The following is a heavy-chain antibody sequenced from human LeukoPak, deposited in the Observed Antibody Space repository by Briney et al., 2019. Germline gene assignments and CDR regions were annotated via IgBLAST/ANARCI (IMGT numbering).Heavy chain of an antibody. CDR2: FDPEDGET. V-gene: IGHV1-24*01. Sequence: ASVKVSCKVSGYTLTELSTHWVRQAPGKGLEWMGGFDPEDGETTYAQKFQGRVTMTEDTSTDTAYMELSSLRSEDTAVYYCATGRQYYYDSSGYYTPFDYWGQGTLVTVSS. J-gene: IGHJ4*02. D-gene: IGHD3-22*01. CDR1: GYTLTELS. CDR3: ATGRQYYYDSSGYYTPFDY.